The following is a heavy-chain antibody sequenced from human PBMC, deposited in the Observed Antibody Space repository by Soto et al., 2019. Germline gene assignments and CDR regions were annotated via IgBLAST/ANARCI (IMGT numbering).Heavy chain of an antibody. CDR2: IIPIFGTA. V-gene: IGHV1-69*13. Sequence: GASVKVSCKASGCTFSSYAISWVRQAPGQGLEWMGGIIPIFGTANYAQKFQGRVTITADESTSTAYMELSSLRSEDTAVYYCARRGNSFYYYYGMDVWGQGTTVTVSS. CDR1: GCTFSSYA. J-gene: IGHJ6*02. D-gene: IGHD4-4*01. CDR3: ARRGNSFYYYYGMDV.